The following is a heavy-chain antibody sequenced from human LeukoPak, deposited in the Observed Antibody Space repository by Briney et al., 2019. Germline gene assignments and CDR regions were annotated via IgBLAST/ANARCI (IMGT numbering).Heavy chain of an antibody. J-gene: IGHJ6*02. CDR1: GLIFSNYG. CDR3: AKDLSRFYYYGVDV. Sequence: PGGSLRLSCAASGLIFSNYGMRWVRQAPGKGLEWVAVISLDGSNKYYADSVKGRFTISRDNSKNTLYLQMKSLRAEDTAVYYCAKDLSRFYYYGVDVWGQGTTVTVSS. CDR2: ISLDGSNK. V-gene: IGHV3-30*18.